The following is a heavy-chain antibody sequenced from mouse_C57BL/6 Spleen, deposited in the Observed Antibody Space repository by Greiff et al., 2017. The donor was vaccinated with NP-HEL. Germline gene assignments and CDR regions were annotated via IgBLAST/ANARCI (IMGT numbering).Heavy chain of an antibody. Sequence: VQVVESGAELVRPGTSVKVSCKASGYAFTNYLIEWVKQRPGQGLEWIGVINPGSGGTNYNEKFKGKATLTADKSSSTAYMQLSSLTSEDSAVYFCARSSGTPPWFAYWGQGTLVTVSA. V-gene: IGHV1-54*01. CDR2: INPGSGGT. CDR1: GYAFTNYL. CDR3: ARSSGTPPWFAY. J-gene: IGHJ3*01. D-gene: IGHD4-1*01.